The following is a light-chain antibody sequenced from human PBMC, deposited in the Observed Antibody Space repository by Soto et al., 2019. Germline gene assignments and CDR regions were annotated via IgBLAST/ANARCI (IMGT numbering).Light chain of an antibody. Sequence: QSALTQPASVSGSPGQSITISCTGTSSDVGGYNYVSWYQQHPGKAPKLMIYEVSNRPSGVSNRFSASKSGNTASLTISGLQAEDEADYYCSSYTSSNTQVFGIGSQLTVL. V-gene: IGLV2-14*01. J-gene: IGLJ1*01. CDR1: SSDVGGYNY. CDR3: SSYTSSNTQV. CDR2: EVS.